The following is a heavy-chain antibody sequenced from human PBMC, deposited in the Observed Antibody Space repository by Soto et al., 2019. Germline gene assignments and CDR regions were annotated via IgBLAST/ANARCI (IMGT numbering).Heavy chain of an antibody. J-gene: IGHJ4*02. CDR1: GYTFSSYG. CDR3: ARGPHYYESRSTSWSTAD. D-gene: IGHD3-10*01. V-gene: IGHV1-18*04. CDR2: VSAYNGNT. Sequence: ASVKVSCKASGYTFSSYGISWVRQAPGQGLEWMGWVSAYNGNTNYAQKLQGRVTMTTDTSTSTAYMELRSLRSDDTAVYYCARGPHYYESRSTSWSTADWGQGTLVTVSS.